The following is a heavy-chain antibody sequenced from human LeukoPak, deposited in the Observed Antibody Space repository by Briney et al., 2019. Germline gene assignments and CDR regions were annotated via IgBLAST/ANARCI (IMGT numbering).Heavy chain of an antibody. J-gene: IGHJ4*02. D-gene: IGHD3-22*01. CDR2: INHSGST. Sequence: SETLSLTCAVYGGSFSGYYWSWIRQPPGKGLEWIGEINHSGSTNYNPSLKSRVTMSVDTSKNQFSLKLSSVTAADRAVYYCARATVDSSGYYYVFHFDYWGQGTLVTVSS. CDR1: GGSFSGYY. V-gene: IGHV4-34*01. CDR3: ARATVDSSGYYYVFHFDY.